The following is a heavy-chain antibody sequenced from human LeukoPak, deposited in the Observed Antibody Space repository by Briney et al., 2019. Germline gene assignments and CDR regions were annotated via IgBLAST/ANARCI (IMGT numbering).Heavy chain of an antibody. CDR1: GFTFCDYY. CDR3: VRDQGHYYGSGSDY. CDR2: ISSSGSTI. D-gene: IGHD3-10*01. Sequence: GGSLRLSCAASGFTFCDYYMSWIRQAPGKGPEWVSYISSSGSTIYYADSVKGRFTISRDNAKNSLYLQMNSLRAEDTAVYYCVRDQGHYYGSGSDYWGQGTLVTVSS. J-gene: IGHJ4*02. V-gene: IGHV3-11*01.